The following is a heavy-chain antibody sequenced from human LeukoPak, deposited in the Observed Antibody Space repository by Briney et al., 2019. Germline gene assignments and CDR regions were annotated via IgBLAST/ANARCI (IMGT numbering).Heavy chain of an antibody. CDR2: IIPIFGTA. J-gene: IGHJ4*02. D-gene: IGHD5-24*01. CDR1: GATFSSYA. CDR3: ARVGGMATIDY. Sequence: SVKLSCKASGATFSSYAISWVRQATGQRLEWRGGIIPIFGTANYAQKFQGRVTITADESTSTAYMELSSLRSEDTAVYYCARVGGMATIDYWGQGTLVTVSS. V-gene: IGHV1-69*13.